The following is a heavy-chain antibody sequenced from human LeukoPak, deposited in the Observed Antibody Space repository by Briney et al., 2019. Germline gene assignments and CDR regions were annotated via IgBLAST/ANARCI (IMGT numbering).Heavy chain of an antibody. Sequence: SVKVSCKASGGTFSSYAISWVRQAPGQGLEWMGGIIPIFGTANYAQKFQGRVTITTDESTSTAYMELGSLRSEDTAVYYCARHTLGPMDVWGKGTTVTVSS. CDR2: IIPIFGTA. J-gene: IGHJ6*03. V-gene: IGHV1-69*05. D-gene: IGHD2-2*02. CDR1: GGTFSSYA. CDR3: ARHTLGPMDV.